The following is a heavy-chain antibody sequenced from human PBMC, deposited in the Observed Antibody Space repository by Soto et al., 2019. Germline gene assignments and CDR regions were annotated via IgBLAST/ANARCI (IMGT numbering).Heavy chain of an antibody. CDR2: ISGSGAST. V-gene: IGHV3-23*01. D-gene: IGHD3-3*01. CDR3: AKATIRFLDTYGMDV. Sequence: EVQLLESGGGLAQPGGSLRLSCAASGFTFSSYAMIWVGRGPGKGLEWVSAISGSGASTFYTDSVKGRFTVSRDNSKNTLYLQMNSLRAEYTAVYYCAKATIRFLDTYGMDVWGQGTTVAVS. J-gene: IGHJ6*02. CDR1: GFTFSSYA.